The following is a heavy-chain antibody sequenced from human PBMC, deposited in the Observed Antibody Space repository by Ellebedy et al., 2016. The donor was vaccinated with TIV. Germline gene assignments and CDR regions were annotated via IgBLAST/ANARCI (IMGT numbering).Heavy chain of an antibody. CDR1: GGSLISYY. J-gene: IGHJ4*02. CDR2: IYYSGST. Sequence: MPSETLSLTCTVSGGSLISYYWLWIRPPPGKGLEWIGFIYYSGSTNYNPSLRSRVTISVDTSKSQFSLKLSSVTAADTAVYYCAAGDGYNLHHYWGQGTLVTVSS. D-gene: IGHD5-24*01. V-gene: IGHV4-59*01. CDR3: AAGDGYNLHHY.